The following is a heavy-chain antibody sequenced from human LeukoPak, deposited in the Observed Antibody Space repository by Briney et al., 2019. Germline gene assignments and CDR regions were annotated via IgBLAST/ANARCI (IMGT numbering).Heavy chain of an antibody. V-gene: IGHV3-21*01. D-gene: IGHD6-25*01. CDR2: ISSSSSYI. J-gene: IGHJ6*04. CDR3: ARDQMGQRGV. Sequence: GGSLRLSCAASGFTFSSYSMNWVRQAPGKGLEWVSSISSSSSYIYYADSVKGRFTLSRDNAKNSLYLQMNSLRAEDTAVYYCARDQMGQRGVWGKGTTVTVSS. CDR1: GFTFSSYS.